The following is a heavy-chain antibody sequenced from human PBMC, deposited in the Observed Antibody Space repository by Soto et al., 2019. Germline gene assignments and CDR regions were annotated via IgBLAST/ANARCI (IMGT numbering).Heavy chain of an antibody. Sequence: QVQLVESGGGVVQPGRSLRLSCAASGFTFSSYGMHWVRQAPGKGLEWVAVIWYDGSNKYYADSVKGRFTISRDNSKNTLYLQMNSLRAEDTALYYCARDKAPTGAPPIFDYWGQGTLVTVSS. D-gene: IGHD3-10*01. CDR3: ARDKAPTGAPPIFDY. CDR2: IWYDGSNK. J-gene: IGHJ4*02. CDR1: GFTFSSYG. V-gene: IGHV3-33*01.